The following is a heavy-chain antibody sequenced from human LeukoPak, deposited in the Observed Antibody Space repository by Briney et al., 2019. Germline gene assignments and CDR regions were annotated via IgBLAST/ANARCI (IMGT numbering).Heavy chain of an antibody. CDR1: GFTFSSYS. D-gene: IGHD4-17*01. V-gene: IGHV3-21*01. CDR2: IGSSSSYI. J-gene: IGHJ4*02. Sequence: GGSLRLSCAASGFTFSSYSMNWVRQAPGKGLEWVSSIGSSSSYIYYADSVKGRFTISRDNAKNSLYLQMNSLRAEDTAVYYCARSGDYGDSSGRDYWGQGTLVTVSS. CDR3: ARSGDYGDSSGRDY.